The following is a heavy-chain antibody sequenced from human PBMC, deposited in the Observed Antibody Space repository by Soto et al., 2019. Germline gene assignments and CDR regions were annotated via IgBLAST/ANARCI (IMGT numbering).Heavy chain of an antibody. CDR3: ARIPVDTYMINWFDP. CDR2: IYYSGST. J-gene: IGHJ5*02. V-gene: IGHV4-61*08. CDR1: GGSVSSGDYY. D-gene: IGHD5-18*01. Sequence: SETLSLTCTVSGGSVSSGDYYWTLIRQPPGKGLEWIGYIYYSGSTNYNPSLKSRVSISLDTSKNQFSLRLTSVTAADTAVYYCARIPVDTYMINWFDPWGQGTLVTVSS.